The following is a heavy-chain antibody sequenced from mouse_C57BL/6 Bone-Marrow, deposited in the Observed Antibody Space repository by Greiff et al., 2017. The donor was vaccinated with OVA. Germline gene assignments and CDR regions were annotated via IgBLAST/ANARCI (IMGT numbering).Heavy chain of an antibody. CDR1: GYTFTDYY. V-gene: IGHV1-75*01. J-gene: IGHJ2*01. CDR2: IFPGSGST. Sequence: VKLMESGPELVKPGASVKISCKASGYTFTDYYINWVKQRPGQGLEWIGWIFPGSGSTYYNEKFKGKATLTVDKSSSTAYMLLSSLTSEDSAVYFCARDSNYLLFDYWGQGTTLTVSS. D-gene: IGHD2-5*01. CDR3: ARDSNYLLFDY.